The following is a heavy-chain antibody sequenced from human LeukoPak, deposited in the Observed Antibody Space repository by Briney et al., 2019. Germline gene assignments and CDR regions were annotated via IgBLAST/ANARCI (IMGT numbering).Heavy chain of an antibody. CDR1: GGSISSYY. D-gene: IGHD2-15*01. V-gene: IGHV4-4*07. J-gene: IGHJ4*02. CDR2: FYSTGST. Sequence: PSETLSLTCTVSGGSISSYYWTWIRQPAGKGLEWIGRFYSTGSTNYNPSLKSRVTMSVDTSKSQFSLRLSSVTAADTAVYYCARRYCSGGTCYYFDYWGQGTLVTVSS. CDR3: ARRYCSGGTCYYFDY.